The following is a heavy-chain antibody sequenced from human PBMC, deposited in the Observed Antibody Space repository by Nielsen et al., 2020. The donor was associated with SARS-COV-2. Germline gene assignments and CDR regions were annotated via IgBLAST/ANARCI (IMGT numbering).Heavy chain of an antibody. V-gene: IGHV3-33*01. CDR3: ARYASGSLASG. Sequence: GESLKISCAASGFTFSTFGMHWVRQAPGKGLEWVALIWYDGTNKYYADSVKGRFTISRDNSKNTVYLQMNSLRVEDTAVYYCARYASGSLASGWGRGTLVTVSS. J-gene: IGHJ4*02. D-gene: IGHD3-10*01. CDR1: GFTFSTFG. CDR2: IWYDGTNK.